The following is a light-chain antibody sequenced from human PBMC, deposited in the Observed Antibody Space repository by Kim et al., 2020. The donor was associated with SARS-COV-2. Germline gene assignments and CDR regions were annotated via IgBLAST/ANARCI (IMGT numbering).Light chain of an antibody. Sequence: LSPGERATLSCRASQSVSSNYLAWYQQKPAQAPRLLIYGASSRATGIPDRFSGSGSGTDFTLTSSRLEAEDFTVYYCQQYGSSPYTFGQGTKLEI. V-gene: IGKV3-20*01. CDR2: GAS. CDR1: QSVSSNY. J-gene: IGKJ2*01. CDR3: QQYGSSPYT.